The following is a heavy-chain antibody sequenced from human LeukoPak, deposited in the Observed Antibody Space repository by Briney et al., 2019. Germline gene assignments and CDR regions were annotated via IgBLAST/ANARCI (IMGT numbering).Heavy chain of an antibody. CDR3: ARTRYYYNSRSYGAPYYFDY. Sequence: PSETLSLTCAVSGGSISSNSYYWGWIRQPPGKELEWIGSIYYSGSTYYNPSLKSRVTISVDTSKNQFSLKLSSVTAADTAVYYCARTRYYYNSRSYGAPYYFDYWGQGTLVTASS. D-gene: IGHD3-10*01. V-gene: IGHV4-39*01. J-gene: IGHJ4*02. CDR1: GGSISSNSYY. CDR2: IYYSGST.